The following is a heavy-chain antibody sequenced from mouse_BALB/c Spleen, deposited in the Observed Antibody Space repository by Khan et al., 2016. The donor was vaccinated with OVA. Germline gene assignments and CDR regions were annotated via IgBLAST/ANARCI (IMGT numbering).Heavy chain of an antibody. V-gene: IGHV3-2*02. CDR3: ARKYYYDYDPFPY. CDR1: GYSSTSEYA. D-gene: IGHD2-4*01. CDR2: INYSGNT. J-gene: IGHJ3*01. Sequence: EVELVESGPGLVKPSQALSLTCTVTGYSSTSEYAWNWIRQFPGNKLDWMGYINYSGNTRFNPSPKSRTSITRDTSKNQFILQCNSLTTEDTAPYYCARKYYYDYDPFPYWGQGTLVPVSA.